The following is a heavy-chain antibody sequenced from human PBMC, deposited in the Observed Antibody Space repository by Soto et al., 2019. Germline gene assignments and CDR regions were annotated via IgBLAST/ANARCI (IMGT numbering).Heavy chain of an antibody. Sequence: QVQLQESGPGLVKPSETLSLTCTVSGGSISSYYWSWIRQPAGKGLEWIGRIYTSGSTNYNPSLKSRDTMSVDTSKIQFSLTLSSVTAADTAVYYCARELVGAAYYCDSWGQGTLVTVSS. CDR3: ARELVGAAYYCDS. CDR2: IYTSGST. CDR1: GGSISSYY. J-gene: IGHJ4*02. D-gene: IGHD1-26*01. V-gene: IGHV4-4*07.